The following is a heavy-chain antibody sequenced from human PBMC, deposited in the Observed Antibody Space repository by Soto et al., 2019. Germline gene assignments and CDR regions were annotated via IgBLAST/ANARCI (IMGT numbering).Heavy chain of an antibody. J-gene: IGHJ2*01. V-gene: IGHV3-11*01. CDR2: ISSSGSTI. D-gene: IGHD6-19*01. CDR3: ARDAGRSGGAVAGTSYSLWYFDL. Sequence: GGSLRLSCAASGFTFSDYYMSWIRQAPGKGLEWVSYISSSGSTIYYADSVKGRFTISRDNAKNSLYLQMNSLRAEDTAVYYCARDAGRSGGAVAGTSYSLWYFDLWGRGTLVTVSS. CDR1: GFTFSDYY.